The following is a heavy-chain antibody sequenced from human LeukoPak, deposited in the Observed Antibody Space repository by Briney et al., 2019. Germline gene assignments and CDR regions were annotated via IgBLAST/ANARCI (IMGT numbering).Heavy chain of an antibody. CDR3: ARVYYFDSYGGGWFDP. CDR2: IFYSGST. D-gene: IGHD2/OR15-2a*01. J-gene: IGHJ5*02. V-gene: IGHV4-39*07. CDR1: GGSISNSSYY. Sequence: SETLSLTCTVSGGSISNSSYYWGCARQPPGQGLEWIVSIFYSGSTYYNSSLKSRVTISVDTSKNQFSLRLSSVTAADTAMYYCARVYYFDSYGGGWFDPWGQGTLVTVSS.